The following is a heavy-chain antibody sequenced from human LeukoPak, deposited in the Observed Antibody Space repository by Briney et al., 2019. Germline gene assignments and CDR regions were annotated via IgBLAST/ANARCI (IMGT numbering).Heavy chain of an antibody. V-gene: IGHV3-48*04. CDR2: ISSSGSTI. CDR1: GFAFLNYG. CDR3: ATDYGANSGGFDY. J-gene: IGHJ4*02. D-gene: IGHD4-23*01. Sequence: GGSLRLSCAASGFAFLNYGMSWVRQAPGKGLEWVSYISSSGSTIHYADSVKGRFTISRDNAKNSLYLQMNSLRAEDTAVYYCATDYGANSGGFDYWGQGTLVTVSS.